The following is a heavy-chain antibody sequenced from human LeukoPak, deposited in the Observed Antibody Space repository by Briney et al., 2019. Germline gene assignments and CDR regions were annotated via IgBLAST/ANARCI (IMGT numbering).Heavy chain of an antibody. CDR3: ARETTVVTSRGVRAFGI. J-gene: IGHJ3*02. CDR1: GGTFSSYA. D-gene: IGHD4-23*01. Sequence: SVKVSCKASGGTFSSYAISWVRQAPGQGLEWMGRIIPILGIANYAQKFQGRVTITADKSTSTAYMELSSLRSEDTAVYYCARETTVVTSRGVRAFGIWGQGTMVTVSS. CDR2: IIPILGIA. V-gene: IGHV1-69*04.